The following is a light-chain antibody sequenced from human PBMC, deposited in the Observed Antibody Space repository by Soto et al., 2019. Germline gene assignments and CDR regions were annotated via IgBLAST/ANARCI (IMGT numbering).Light chain of an antibody. J-gene: IGKJ4*01. Sequence: EIVLTQSPATLSLSPGDRATLSCRASQSVTSSLAWFQQKPGQAPRLLIYDVSRRATAIPARLSGSGSGTDFTLTISSLEPEDFAVYYCQQRTSWPTFGGGTKVDIK. CDR2: DVS. CDR3: QQRTSWPT. V-gene: IGKV3-11*01. CDR1: QSVTSS.